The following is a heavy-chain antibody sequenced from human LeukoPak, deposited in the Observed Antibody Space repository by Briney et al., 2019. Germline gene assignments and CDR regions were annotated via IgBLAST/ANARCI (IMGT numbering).Heavy chain of an antibody. Sequence: SETLSLTCTVSGGSISSYYWSWIRQPPGKGLEWIGYIYYTGNTNYNPSLKSRLTISIDTSKNQISLKLSSVTAADTAVYYCARHCSGDNCYFYGMDVWPQGTTVSVS. CDR1: GGSISSYY. CDR3: ARHCSGDNCYFYGMDV. V-gene: IGHV4-59*08. J-gene: IGHJ6*02. D-gene: IGHD2-15*01. CDR2: IYYTGNT.